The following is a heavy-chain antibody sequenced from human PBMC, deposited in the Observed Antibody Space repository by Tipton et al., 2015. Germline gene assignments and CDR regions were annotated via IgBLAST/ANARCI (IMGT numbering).Heavy chain of an antibody. D-gene: IGHD2/OR15-2a*01. V-gene: IGHV3-7*01. CDR3: ARDVNGGHFDM. CDR2: ISKDGSEK. J-gene: IGHJ3*02. CDR1: GITFSTYW. Sequence: FLRLSCEASGITFSTYWMSWVRQAPGKGLEWVGQISKDGSEKYYLDSMKGRFTISRDNAKNSLYLQMNTLRAEDTAVYYCARDVNGGHFDMWGQGTAVTVSP.